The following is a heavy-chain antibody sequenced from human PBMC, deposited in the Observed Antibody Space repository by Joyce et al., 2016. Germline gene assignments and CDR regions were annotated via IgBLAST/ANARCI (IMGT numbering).Heavy chain of an antibody. V-gene: IGHV4-34*02. J-gene: IGHJ6*02. D-gene: IGHD5/OR15-5a*01. CDR2: IHHEKNT. Sequence: QVQLQQWGAGLLKPSETLSLTCAVYGSSFSEFYWHWVRQAPGKGLEWIGDIHHEKNTTYSPSLKSRVTILVDTSKSQFSLDLSSVTAADTAVYYCARGALPRPPYSVTQNHYYYTMDVWGQGTTVTVSS. CDR1: GSSFSEFY. CDR3: ARGALPRPPYSVTQNHYYYTMDV.